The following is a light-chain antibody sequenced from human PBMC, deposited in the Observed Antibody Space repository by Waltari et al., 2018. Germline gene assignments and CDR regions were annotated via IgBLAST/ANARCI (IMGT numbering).Light chain of an antibody. CDR1: RSNIGSET. J-gene: IGLJ3*02. Sequence: QSVLTQPPSGSGTPGQRVTISCSGGRSNIGSETVNWYQQLPGTAPKVLIYNDNQRPSGVPDRFSGSKSGTSASLAISGLQSEDEADYYCAAWDDSLHAWLFGGGTKLTVL. V-gene: IGLV1-44*01. CDR3: AAWDDSLHAWL. CDR2: NDN.